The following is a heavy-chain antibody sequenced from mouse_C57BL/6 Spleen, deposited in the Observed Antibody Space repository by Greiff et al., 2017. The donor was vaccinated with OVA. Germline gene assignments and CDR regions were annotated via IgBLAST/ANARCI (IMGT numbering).Heavy chain of an antibody. Sequence: VKLKESGPGPVAPSQSLSITCTVSGFSLTSYGVHWVRQPPGKGLEWLVVIWSDGSTTYNSALKSRLSISKDNSKSQVFLKMNSLQTDDTAMYYCARQLRLREGAMDYWGQGTSVTVSS. J-gene: IGHJ4*01. CDR3: ARQLRLREGAMDY. CDR1: GFSLTSYG. V-gene: IGHV2-6-1*01. D-gene: IGHD3-2*02. CDR2: IWSDGST.